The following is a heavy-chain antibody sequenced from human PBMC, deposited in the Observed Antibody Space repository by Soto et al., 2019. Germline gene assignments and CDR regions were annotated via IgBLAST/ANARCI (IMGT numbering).Heavy chain of an antibody. V-gene: IGHV3-48*01. CDR2: IDNRQNTL. D-gene: IGHD6-19*01. CDR3: AKSADSSGWSGDDY. J-gene: IGHJ4*02. CDR1: GFTFGFYS. Sequence: GGSLRLSCAASGFTFGFYSMTWVRQAPGKGLEWISYIDNRQNTLYYANSVKGRFTISRDNADNSLFLQMNSLRAEDTALYYCAKSADSSGWSGDDYWGQGTLVTVSS.